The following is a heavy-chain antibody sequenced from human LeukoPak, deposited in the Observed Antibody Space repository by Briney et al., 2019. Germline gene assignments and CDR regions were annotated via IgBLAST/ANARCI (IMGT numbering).Heavy chain of an antibody. CDR1: VFTFSSYG. D-gene: IGHD1-26*01. V-gene: IGHV3-23*01. Sequence: PGGSLRLSCAASVFTFSSYGMSWVRQAPGKGLEWVSAISGSGGSTYYADSVKGRFTISRDNSKNTLYLQMNSLRAEDTAVYYCAKDYKIVGATTYFGYWGQGTLVTVSS. J-gene: IGHJ4*02. CDR2: ISGSGGST. CDR3: AKDYKIVGATTYFGY.